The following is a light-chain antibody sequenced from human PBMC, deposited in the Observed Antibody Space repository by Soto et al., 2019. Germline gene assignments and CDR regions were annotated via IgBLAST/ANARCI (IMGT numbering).Light chain of an antibody. CDR3: QSYDSSLSGSV. J-gene: IGLJ2*01. Sequence: QAVVTQPPSVSGAPGQRVTISCTGSRSNIGAGYDVHWYQQLPGTAPKLLIYGNSNRPSGVPDRFSGSKSGTSASLAITGLQAEDEADYYCQSYDSSLSGSVFGGGTKRTVL. CDR2: GNS. V-gene: IGLV1-40*01. CDR1: RSNIGAGYD.